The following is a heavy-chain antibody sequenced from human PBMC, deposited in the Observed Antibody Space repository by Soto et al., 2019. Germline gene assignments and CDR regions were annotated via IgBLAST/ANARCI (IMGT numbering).Heavy chain of an antibody. Sequence: QVQLVESGGGVVQPGRSLRLSCAASGFTFSSYSMHWVRQAPGKGLEWVAVIWYDGSNKYYADSVKGRFTISRDNSKNTPYLQMDSLRAEDTAVYYCARDGDTAMVLSGMDVGGQGTTVPVSS. CDR3: ARDGDTAMVLSGMDV. CDR1: GFTFSSYS. V-gene: IGHV3-33*01. J-gene: IGHJ6*02. D-gene: IGHD5-18*01. CDR2: IWYDGSNK.